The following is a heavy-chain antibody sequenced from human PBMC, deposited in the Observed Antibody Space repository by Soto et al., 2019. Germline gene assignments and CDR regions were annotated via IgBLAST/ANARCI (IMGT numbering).Heavy chain of an antibody. CDR1: GFTFSSYA. CDR2: IGGSGGNT. Sequence: EVQLLESGGGLVQPGGSLRLSCAASGFTFSSYAMSWVRQAPGKGLEWVSAIGGSGGNTYYADSVKGRFTISRDNSKNTGYLQMNCLRAEDTAVYYCATEGRSSGPSRFDPWGQGTLVTVST. J-gene: IGHJ5*02. CDR3: ATEGRSSGPSRFDP. V-gene: IGHV3-23*01. D-gene: IGHD6-19*01.